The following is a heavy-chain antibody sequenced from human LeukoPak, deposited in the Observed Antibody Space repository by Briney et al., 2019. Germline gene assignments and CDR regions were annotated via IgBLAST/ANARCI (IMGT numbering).Heavy chain of an antibody. J-gene: IGHJ5*02. Sequence: SVTVSCKASGGTFSSYAISWVRQAPGQGLEWMGGIIPIFGTANYAQKFQGRVTITADESTSTAYMELSSLRSEDTAVYYCARARDYYDSSGYSVHWFDPWGQGTLVTVSS. CDR2: IIPIFGTA. V-gene: IGHV1-69*13. CDR3: ARARDYYDSSGYSVHWFDP. D-gene: IGHD3-22*01. CDR1: GGTFSSYA.